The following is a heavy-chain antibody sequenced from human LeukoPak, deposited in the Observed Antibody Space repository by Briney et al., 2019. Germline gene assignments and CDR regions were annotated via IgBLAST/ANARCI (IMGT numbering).Heavy chain of an antibody. CDR2: INGRSDNT. V-gene: IGHV3-23*01. CDR3: AKDRVSPGFNWFDP. Sequence: GGSLRLSCAASGVIISSYAMSWVRQAPGKGLEWVSAINGRSDNTYYADFVKGRFTISRDNSKSTVYLQMSSLRTDDTAVYYCAKDRVSPGFNWFDPWGQGTLVTVSS. J-gene: IGHJ5*02. CDR1: GVIISSYA. D-gene: IGHD2/OR15-2a*01.